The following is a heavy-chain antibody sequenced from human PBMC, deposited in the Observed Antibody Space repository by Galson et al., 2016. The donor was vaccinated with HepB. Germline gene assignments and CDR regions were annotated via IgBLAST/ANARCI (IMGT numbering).Heavy chain of an antibody. Sequence: SLRLSCAVSGFNFSDHFMTWIRQAPGKGLEWVSYISTRSTFTYHADSVKGRFSTSRDNSKNSLYLQMTSLRVGDTAVYYCARIGGYDSWGRGTLVTVSS. CDR2: ISTRSTFT. CDR1: GFNFSDHF. J-gene: IGHJ5*02. D-gene: IGHD5-12*01. CDR3: ARIGGYDS. V-gene: IGHV3-11*06.